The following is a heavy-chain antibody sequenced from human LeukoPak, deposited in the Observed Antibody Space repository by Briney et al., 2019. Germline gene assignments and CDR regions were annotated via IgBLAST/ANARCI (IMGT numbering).Heavy chain of an antibody. J-gene: IGHJ4*02. D-gene: IGHD5-12*01. V-gene: IGHV3-23*01. Sequence: GSLRLSCAASGFTSSNYAKNWVRQAPGKGLEWVSVLIGSSGSTDYADSVKGRFAISRDNSKNTVFLQMNSLRAEDTAIYYCAKGAYDYIEIGYFDSWGQGTLVTVSS. CDR3: AKGAYDYIEIGYFDS. CDR2: LIGSSGST. CDR1: GFTSSNYA.